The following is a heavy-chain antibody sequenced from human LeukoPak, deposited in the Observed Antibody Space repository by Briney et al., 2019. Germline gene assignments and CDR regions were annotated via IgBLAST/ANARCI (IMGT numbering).Heavy chain of an antibody. D-gene: IGHD6-13*01. CDR1: GFIVSSNY. CDR3: ARFIAAPYYFDY. J-gene: IGHJ4*02. CDR2: ISSSRSYI. V-gene: IGHV3-21*01. Sequence: GGSLRLSCAASGFIVSSNYMSWVRQAPGKGLEWVSSISSSRSYIYYADSVKGRFTISRDNAKNSLYLQMNSLRAEDTAVYYCARFIAAPYYFDYWGRGTLVTVSS.